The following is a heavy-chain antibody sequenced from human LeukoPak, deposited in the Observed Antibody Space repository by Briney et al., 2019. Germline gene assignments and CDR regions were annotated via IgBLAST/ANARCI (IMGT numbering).Heavy chain of an antibody. CDR1: GFTFSSSA. V-gene: IGHV3-23*01. CDR3: AKSSGVGISLPYYMDV. CDR2: ISGSGGST. D-gene: IGHD2-15*01. J-gene: IGHJ6*03. Sequence: SGGSLRLSCATSGFTFSSSAMTWARQAPGKGLECVSSISGSGGSTFYADSVKGRFTISRDSSKSTVYLQMNSLRAEDTAVYYCAKSSGVGISLPYYMDVWGKGTTVTISS.